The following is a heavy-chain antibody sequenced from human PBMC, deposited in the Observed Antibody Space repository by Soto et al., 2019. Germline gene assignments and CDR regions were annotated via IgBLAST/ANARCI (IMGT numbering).Heavy chain of an antibody. CDR3: AGPGEQHRY. J-gene: IGHJ4*02. V-gene: IGHV3-66*01. CDR2: IYSGGST. Sequence: EVQLVESGGGLVQPGGSLRLSCTASGFTVSSNHMSWVRQAPGKGLEWVSLIYSGGSTYYADSVKGRFTFSRDNSQNTLYLQMNSLRAEDTAVYYCAGPGEQHRYWGQGTLVTVSS. D-gene: IGHD3-16*01. CDR1: GFTVSSNH.